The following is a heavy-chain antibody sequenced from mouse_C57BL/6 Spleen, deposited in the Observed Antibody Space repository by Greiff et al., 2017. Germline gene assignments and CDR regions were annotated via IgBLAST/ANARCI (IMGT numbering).Heavy chain of an antibody. CDR3: ALYSNYPMMDY. D-gene: IGHD2-5*01. J-gene: IGHJ4*01. Sequence: VQLQQSGAELVRPGSSVKLSCKASGYTFTSYWMDWVKQRPGQGLEWIGNIYPSDSETHYNQKFKDKATLTVDKSSSTAYMQLSSLTSEDSVVYYCALYSNYPMMDYWGQGTSGTVSS. CDR1: GYTFTSYW. V-gene: IGHV1-61*01. CDR2: IYPSDSET.